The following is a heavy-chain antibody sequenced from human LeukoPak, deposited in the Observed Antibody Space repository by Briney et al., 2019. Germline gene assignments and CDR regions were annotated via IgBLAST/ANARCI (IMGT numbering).Heavy chain of an antibody. CDR2: ISGDGGST. CDR1: GFTFDDYA. V-gene: IGHV3-43*02. D-gene: IGHD3-22*01. CDR3: AKDIYYYDSSGLFQH. Sequence: GSLRLSCAASGFTFDDYAMHWVRQAPGKGLEWVSLISGDGGSTYYADSVKGRFTISRDNSKNSLYLQMNSLRTEDTALYYCAKDIYYYDSSGLFQHWGQGTLVTVSS. J-gene: IGHJ1*01.